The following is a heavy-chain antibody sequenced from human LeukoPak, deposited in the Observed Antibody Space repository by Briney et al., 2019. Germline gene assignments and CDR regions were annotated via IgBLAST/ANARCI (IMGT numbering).Heavy chain of an antibody. D-gene: IGHD6-13*01. J-gene: IGHJ4*02. V-gene: IGHV3-33*01. CDR3: ARFRYSSPFDY. CDR2: IYYDGSTK. Sequence: GRSLRLSCVASGFSFNNYGFHWVRQAPGKGLEWVADIYYDGSTKYYGDSVKGRFTISRDNSKNTLYLQMNSLRAEDTAVYYCARFRYSSPFDYWGQGTLVTVSS. CDR1: GFSFNNYG.